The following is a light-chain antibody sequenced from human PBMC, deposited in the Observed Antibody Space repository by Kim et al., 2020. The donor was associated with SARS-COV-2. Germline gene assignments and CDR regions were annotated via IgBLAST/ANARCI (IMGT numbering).Light chain of an antibody. Sequence: QSALTQPASVSGSPGQSITISCTGTSSDVGGYNYVSWYQQYPGKAPKLMIYDVFKRPSGVSIRFSGSKSGNTASLTISVLQAEDEADYYCTSYRSSGYVFGTGTKVTVL. CDR1: SSDVGGYNY. J-gene: IGLJ1*01. CDR3: TSYRSSGYV. V-gene: IGLV2-14*03. CDR2: DVF.